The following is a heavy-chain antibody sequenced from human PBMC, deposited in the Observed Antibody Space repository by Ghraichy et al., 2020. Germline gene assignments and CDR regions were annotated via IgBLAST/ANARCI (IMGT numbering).Heavy chain of an antibody. CDR3: ARDIEVDFWSGTTADY. J-gene: IGHJ4*02. V-gene: IGHV1-69*04. CDR2: IIPILGIA. CDR1: RGTFSSYA. D-gene: IGHD3-3*01. Sequence: SVKVSCKASRGTFSSYAISWVRQAPVQGLEWMGRIIPILGIANYAQKFQGRVTITADKSTSTAYMELSSLRSEDTAVYYCARDIEVDFWSGTTADYWGQGTLVTVSS.